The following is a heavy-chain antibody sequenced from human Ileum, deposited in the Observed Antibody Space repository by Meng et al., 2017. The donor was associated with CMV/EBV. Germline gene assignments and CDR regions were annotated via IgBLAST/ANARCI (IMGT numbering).Heavy chain of an antibody. CDR1: GDSVSSNSGA. Sequence: SQTRSLTCAISGDSVSSNSGAWNWIRQSPSRGLEWLGRTYYRSKWYNDYAVSVKSRITINTDTSKNQFSLQVNSVTPEDTAVYYCARGLPNYYEYGMDVWGQGTTVTVSS. V-gene: IGHV6-1*01. D-gene: IGHD4-11*01. CDR3: ARGLPNYYEYGMDV. J-gene: IGHJ6*02. CDR2: TYYRSKWYN.